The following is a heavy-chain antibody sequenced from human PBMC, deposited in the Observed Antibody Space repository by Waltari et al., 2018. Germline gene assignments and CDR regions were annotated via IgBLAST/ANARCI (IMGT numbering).Heavy chain of an antibody. CDR2: NYYSGST. J-gene: IGHJ6*02. D-gene: IGHD3-10*01. Sequence: QVQLQESGPGLVKPSETLSLTCTVSGGSISSYYWSWIRQPPGKGLEWIGYNYYSGSTNYNPSLKSRVTISVDTSKNQFSLKRSSVTAADTAVYYCARDRGGRGAYYYYYGMDVWGQGTTVTVSS. V-gene: IGHV4-59*01. CDR1: GGSISSYY. CDR3: ARDRGGRGAYYYYYGMDV.